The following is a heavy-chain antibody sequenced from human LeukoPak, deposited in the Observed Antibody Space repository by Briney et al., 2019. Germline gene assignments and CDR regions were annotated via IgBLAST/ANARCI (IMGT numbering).Heavy chain of an antibody. Sequence: HTGGSLRLSCAASGFPFSEHEMNWVRQAPGKGLEWVSYISSSGSDKYYPDSVRGRFTISRDNAKNSLYLQMNSLRAEDTAVYYCARRTSGAFAIWGQGTKVTVSS. V-gene: IGHV3-48*03. CDR3: ARRTSGAFAI. CDR1: GFPFSEHE. J-gene: IGHJ3*02. CDR2: ISSSGSDK.